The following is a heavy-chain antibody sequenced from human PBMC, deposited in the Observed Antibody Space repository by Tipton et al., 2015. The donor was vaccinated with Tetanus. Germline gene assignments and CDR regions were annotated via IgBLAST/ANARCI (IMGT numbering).Heavy chain of an antibody. CDR1: GFAFSSYA. V-gene: IGHV3-23*01. Sequence: SLRLSCAASGFAFSSYAMSWVRQAPGNGPEWVSAISGSGGSTYYADSVKGRFTISRDNSKNTLYLQMNSLRAEDTAVYYCARDRHMNYYDSSGYYLYYYYYGMDVWGQGTTVTVSS. CDR2: ISGSGGST. D-gene: IGHD3-22*01. J-gene: IGHJ6*02. CDR3: ARDRHMNYYDSSGYYLYYYYYGMDV.